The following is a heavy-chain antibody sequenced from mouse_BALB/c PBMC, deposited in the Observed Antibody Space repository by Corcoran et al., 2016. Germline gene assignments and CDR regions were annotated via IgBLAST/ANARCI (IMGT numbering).Heavy chain of an antibody. Sequence: QIQLVQSGPELKKPGETVKISCKASGYTFTNYGMNLVKQAPGKGLKWMGWINTYTGEPTYADDFKGRFAFSLETSASTAYLQINNLKNEDMATYFCAVYYGSSFAYWGQGTLVTVSA. D-gene: IGHD1-1*01. CDR3: AVYYGSSFAY. J-gene: IGHJ3*01. CDR1: GYTFTNYG. V-gene: IGHV9-1*02. CDR2: INTYTGEP.